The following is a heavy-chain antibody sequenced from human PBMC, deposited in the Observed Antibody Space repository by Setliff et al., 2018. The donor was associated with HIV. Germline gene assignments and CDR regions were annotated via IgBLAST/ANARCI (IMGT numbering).Heavy chain of an antibody. CDR3: ATYPFSWGYGNSALDI. J-gene: IGHJ3*02. D-gene: IGHD1-7*01. V-gene: IGHV1-2*06. CDR1: GYKFTGHY. CDR2: INPDNSLT. Sequence: ASVKVSCKASGYKFTGHYVHWVRQAPGQGLQWMGRINPDNSLTTYAEYFEGRVTLTRDTSTNTAYMELRRLRSDDTAIYFCATYPFSWGYGNSALDIWGQGTMVTVSS.